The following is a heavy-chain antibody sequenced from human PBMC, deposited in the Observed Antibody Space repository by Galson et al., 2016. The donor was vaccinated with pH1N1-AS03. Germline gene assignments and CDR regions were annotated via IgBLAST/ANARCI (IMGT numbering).Heavy chain of an antibody. D-gene: IGHD3-3*01. Sequence: TLSLTCTVSGGSITINYWIWIRQPPGKGLEWIGYISYSGFTNYNPSLKSRVTISVDTSKNQFSLKLSSVTAADTAVYFCARFYDVWSGYPSFDYWGQGTLVTVSS. CDR3: ARFYDVWSGYPSFDY. V-gene: IGHV4-59*01. CDR2: ISYSGFT. J-gene: IGHJ4*02. CDR1: GGSITINY.